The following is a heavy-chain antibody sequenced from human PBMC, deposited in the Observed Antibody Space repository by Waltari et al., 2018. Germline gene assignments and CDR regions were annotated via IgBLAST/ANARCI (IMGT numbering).Heavy chain of an antibody. V-gene: IGHV3-7*01. Sequence: EVQLVESGGTLVQPGGSLRLSCAVSGLTFSRFWMTWVRQAPGKGLEWVSNINQDGSGKHYVDSVKGRFTISRDNAKNSLSLQMNSLRAEDTAVYYCASGGHVDYCGQGTLVTVSS. J-gene: IGHJ4*02. CDR1: GLTFSRFW. CDR2: INQDGSGK. CDR3: ASGGHVDY.